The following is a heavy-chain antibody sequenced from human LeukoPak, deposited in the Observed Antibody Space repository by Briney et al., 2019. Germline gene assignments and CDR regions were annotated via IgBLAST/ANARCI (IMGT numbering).Heavy chain of an antibody. CDR3: ARDKNYRFDY. Sequence: ASVKVSCKASGYTFTDNGISWLRQAPGEGLEWMGWISANSGKTNYAQRFQGRVTMPRETSSSTVYMELRSLRSDDTAVYFCARDKNYRFDYWGQGTLVSVTS. CDR2: ISANSGKT. V-gene: IGHV1-18*01. D-gene: IGHD3-16*02. J-gene: IGHJ4*02. CDR1: GYTFTDNG.